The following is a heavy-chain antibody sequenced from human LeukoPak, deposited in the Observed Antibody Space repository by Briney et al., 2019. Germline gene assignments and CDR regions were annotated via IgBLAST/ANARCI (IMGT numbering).Heavy chain of an antibody. V-gene: IGHV3-23*01. D-gene: IGHD3-3*01. CDR1: GFTFSSYA. Sequence: GGSLRLSCAASGFTFSSYAMSWVRQAPGKRLEWVSAISGSGGSTYYAASVKGRTTISRDNSKNTLYLQMNSLRAEDTAVYYCAKGNTIFGVVTPFDYWGQGTLVTVSS. CDR2: ISGSGGST. J-gene: IGHJ4*02. CDR3: AKGNTIFGVVTPFDY.